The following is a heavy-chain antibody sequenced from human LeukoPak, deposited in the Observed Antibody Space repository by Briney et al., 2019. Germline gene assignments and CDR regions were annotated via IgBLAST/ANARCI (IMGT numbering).Heavy chain of an antibody. V-gene: IGHV2-5*02. D-gene: IGHD6-6*01. CDR2: IYWDDDK. CDR3: AHRRQASSIAAHWFDP. Sequence: SGPTLVKPTQTLALTCTLSGFSLSTSGVGVGWIRQPPGKALEWLAVIYWDDDKRYSPSLKSRLTITKDTSKNQVVLTMTNMDPVDTATYYCAHRRQASSIAAHWFDPWGQGSLVTVSS. J-gene: IGHJ5*02. CDR1: GFSLSTSGVG.